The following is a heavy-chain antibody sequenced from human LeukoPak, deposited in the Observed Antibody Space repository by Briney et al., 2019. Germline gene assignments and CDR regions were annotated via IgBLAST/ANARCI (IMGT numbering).Heavy chain of an antibody. Sequence: GSLRLSCAASGFTFSDYYMSWIRQPPGKGLEWIGEINHSGSTNYNPSLKSRVTISVDTSKNQFSLKLSSVTAADTAVYYCASTYGPRITMVRGAGAFDYWGQGTLVTVSS. J-gene: IGHJ4*02. CDR3: ASTYGPRITMVRGAGAFDY. V-gene: IGHV4-34*08. CDR2: INHSGST. CDR1: GFTFSDYY. D-gene: IGHD3-10*01.